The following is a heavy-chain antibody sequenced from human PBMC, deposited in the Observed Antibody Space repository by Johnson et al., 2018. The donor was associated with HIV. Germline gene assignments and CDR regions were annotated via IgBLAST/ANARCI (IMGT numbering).Heavy chain of an antibody. J-gene: IGHJ3*02. D-gene: IGHD2-15*01. CDR3: ARGEDSYFDI. CDR2: ISSSGSTI. Sequence: QMLLVESGGGVVQPGGSLRLSCAASGFTFSDYYMSWIRQAPGKGLEWVSYISSSGSTIYYADSVKGRFTISRDNSKNTLYLQMGSLRAEDMAVYYCARGEDSYFDIWGQGTMVTVSS. V-gene: IGHV3-11*04. CDR1: GFTFSDYY.